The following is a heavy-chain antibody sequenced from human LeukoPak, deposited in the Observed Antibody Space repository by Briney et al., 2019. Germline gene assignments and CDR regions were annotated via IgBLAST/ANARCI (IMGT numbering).Heavy chain of an antibody. V-gene: IGHV3-11*04. CDR1: GFTFSDYY. CDR2: ISSSGSTI. D-gene: IGHD2-15*01. CDR3: ARDGQHCSGGSCYSYFDY. Sequence: GGSLRLSCAASGFTFSDYYMSWIRQAPGKGLEWVSYISSSGSTIYYADSVKGRFTISRDNSKNTLYLQMNSLRAEDTAVYYCARDGQHCSGGSCYSYFDYWGQGTLVTVSS. J-gene: IGHJ4*02.